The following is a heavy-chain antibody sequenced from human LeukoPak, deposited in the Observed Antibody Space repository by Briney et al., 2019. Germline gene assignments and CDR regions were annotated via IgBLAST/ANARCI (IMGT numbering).Heavy chain of an antibody. CDR1: GGSISSGDSY. D-gene: IGHD5/OR15-5a*01. CDR2: ISYSGRT. V-gene: IGHV4-30-4*01. Sequence: SETLSLTSTVSGGSISSGDSYWTWIRQPPGKGLEWIGYISYSGRTYYNPSLKSRVTISVDTSRSLFSLKLKSVTAADTAVYFCARGSFYDGFDYWGQGTLVTVSS. J-gene: IGHJ4*02. CDR3: ARGSFYDGFDY.